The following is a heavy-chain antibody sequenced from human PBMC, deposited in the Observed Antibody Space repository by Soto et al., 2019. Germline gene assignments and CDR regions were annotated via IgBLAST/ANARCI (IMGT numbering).Heavy chain of an antibody. CDR2: IYWNDDK. V-gene: IGHV2-5*01. CDR1: GFSLSTSGVG. CDR3: AHPRDGYNFYDY. J-gene: IGHJ4*02. Sequence: GSGPTLVNPTQNLTLTCTFSGFSLSTSGVGVGWIRQPPGKALEWLALIYWNDDKRYSPSLKSRLTNTKDTSKNQVVLTMTNMDPVDTATYYCAHPRDGYNFYDYWGQGTLVTVSS. D-gene: IGHD5-12*01.